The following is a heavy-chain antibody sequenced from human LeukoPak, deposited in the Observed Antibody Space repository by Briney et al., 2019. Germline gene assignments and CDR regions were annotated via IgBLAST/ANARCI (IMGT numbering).Heavy chain of an antibody. D-gene: IGHD3-16*01. CDR1: GFXFSDYY. Sequence: GSLRLSCAASGFXFSDYYMSWIRQAPGKGLEWVSYISSSSSYTNYADSVKGRFTISRDNAKNSLFLQMNSLRAEDTAVYYCAKDLYAYYFYGMDVWGQGTTVTVSS. CDR2: ISSSSSYT. V-gene: IGHV3-11*05. CDR3: AKDLYAYYFYGMDV. J-gene: IGHJ6*02.